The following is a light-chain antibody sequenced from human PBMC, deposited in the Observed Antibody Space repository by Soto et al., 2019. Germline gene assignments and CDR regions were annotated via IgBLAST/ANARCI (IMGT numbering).Light chain of an antibody. CDR2: AAS. V-gene: IGKV1-39*01. CDR1: QTIDKY. Sequence: DIQMTQSPSSLSASVGDRVTVTCRASQTIDKYLNWYQQNPGKAPKLLIYAASTLQSGVPSRFSGSGSGTDFTLIISNLQPEDFAIYYCQQSSGIPYTFGQGTKLEIK. J-gene: IGKJ2*01. CDR3: QQSSGIPYT.